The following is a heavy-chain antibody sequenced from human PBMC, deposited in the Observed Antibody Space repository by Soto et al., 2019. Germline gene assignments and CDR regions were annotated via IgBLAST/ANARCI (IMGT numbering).Heavy chain of an antibody. Sequence: QVQLVESGGGLVKPGESLRLSCAASGFTFSDYYMSWIRQAPGKGLEWVSYISNSGYTIHYTDSVKGRFTISRDNARNSLHLEMNSLRAEDPAVYYCARDSGSPPDYYMDVWGRGTTVTVSS. CDR3: ARDSGSPPDYYMDV. D-gene: IGHD1-26*01. V-gene: IGHV3-11*01. CDR1: GFTFSDYY. CDR2: ISNSGYTI. J-gene: IGHJ6*03.